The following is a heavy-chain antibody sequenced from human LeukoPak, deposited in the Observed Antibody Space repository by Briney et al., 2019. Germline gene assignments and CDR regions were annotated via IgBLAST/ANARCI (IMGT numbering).Heavy chain of an antibody. Sequence: GRSLRLSCAASGFTFSSYGMHWVRQAPGKGLEWVAVISYDGSNKYYADSVKGRFTISRDNSKNTLYLQMNSLRAEDTAVYYCAQGRLRYFDWLLSLFDYWGQGTLVTVSS. CDR3: AQGRLRYFDWLLSLFDY. V-gene: IGHV3-30*18. CDR2: ISYDGSNK. CDR1: GFTFSSYG. J-gene: IGHJ4*02. D-gene: IGHD3-9*01.